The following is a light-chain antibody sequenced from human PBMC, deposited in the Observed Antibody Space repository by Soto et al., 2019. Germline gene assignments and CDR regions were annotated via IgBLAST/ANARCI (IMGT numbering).Light chain of an antibody. Sequence: QSVLTQPASVSGSPGRSITISCTGTSSDVGGYNYVSWYQQHPGKAPKLMIYDVSNRPSGVSNRFSGSKSGNTASLTISGLQAEDEPDYYCSSYTSSSTPLYVFGTGTKVTVL. V-gene: IGLV2-14*01. CDR1: SSDVGGYNY. CDR3: SSYTSSSTPLYV. CDR2: DVS. J-gene: IGLJ1*01.